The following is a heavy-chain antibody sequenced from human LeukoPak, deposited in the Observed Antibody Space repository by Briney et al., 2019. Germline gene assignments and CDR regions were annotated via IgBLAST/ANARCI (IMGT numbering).Heavy chain of an antibody. J-gene: IGHJ4*02. Sequence: GGSLRLSCAASGFTFSSYSRNWVRQAPGKGLEWVSYISSSSSTIYYADSVKGRFTISRDNAKNSLYLQMNSLRAEDTAVYYCAFWRVTAFDYWGQGTLVTVSS. CDR3: AFWRVTAFDY. D-gene: IGHD2-21*02. CDR2: ISSSSSTI. V-gene: IGHV3-48*01. CDR1: GFTFSSYS.